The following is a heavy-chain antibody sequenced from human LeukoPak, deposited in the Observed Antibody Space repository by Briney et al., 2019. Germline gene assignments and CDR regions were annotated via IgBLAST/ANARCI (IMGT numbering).Heavy chain of an antibody. V-gene: IGHV3-30*18. CDR2: ISYDGKNK. CDR1: GFSFSTYG. CDR3: AKDRKMLLRYFDCFDY. D-gene: IGHD3-9*01. Sequence: GGSLRLSCAASGFSFSTYGMHWVRQAPGKGLEWVAVISYDGKNKNYADSVTGRFTISRDNSKNTLYLQMNSLRAEDTAVYYCAKDRKMLLRYFDCFDYWGQGTLVTVSS. J-gene: IGHJ4*02.